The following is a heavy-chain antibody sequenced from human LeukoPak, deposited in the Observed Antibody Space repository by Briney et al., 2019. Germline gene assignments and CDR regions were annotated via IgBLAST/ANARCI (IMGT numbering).Heavy chain of an antibody. CDR2: INPSGGST. D-gene: IGHD3-9*01. J-gene: IGHJ4*02. CDR3: ARDREPHYDILTGYRALHY. Sequence: ASVKVSCKASGYTFTSYYVHWVRQAPGQGLEWMGIINPSGGSTSYAQKFQGRVTMTRDTSTGTVYMELSSLRSEDTAVYYCARDREPHYDILTGYRALHYWGQGTLVTVSS. V-gene: IGHV1-46*01. CDR1: GYTFTSYY.